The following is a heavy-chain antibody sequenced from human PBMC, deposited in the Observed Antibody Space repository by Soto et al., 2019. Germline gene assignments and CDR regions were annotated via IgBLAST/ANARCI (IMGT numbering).Heavy chain of an antibody. J-gene: IGHJ5*02. CDR2: IKSKTDGGTT. CDR1: GFTFSIAW. Sequence: EVQLVESGGGLVKPGGSLRLSCAASGFTFSIAWMTWVRQAPGKGLEWVGRIKSKTDGGTTDYAAPVKGRFTISRDDSQNTLYLQMNRLETEDIAMYYGTTAHCGADCYGLNWFDPWGEGTLVPVSS. D-gene: IGHD2-21*02. V-gene: IGHV3-15*01. CDR3: TTAHCGADCYGLNWFDP.